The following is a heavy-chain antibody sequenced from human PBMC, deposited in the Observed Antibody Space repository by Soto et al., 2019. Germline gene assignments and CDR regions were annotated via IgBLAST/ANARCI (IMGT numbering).Heavy chain of an antibody. D-gene: IGHD2-15*01. CDR1: GYTCTTSW. CDR2: IYPGDSDT. V-gene: IGHV5-51*01. Sequence: PGESLKISCQASGYTCTTSWIGWVRQMSGKGLEWMGVIYPGDSDTRYSPSFQGQVTISADKSTSTAYLQWSSLKASDTAMYYCARVRVVEGFFYFDYWGPGTLVTVSS. J-gene: IGHJ4*02. CDR3: ARVRVVEGFFYFDY.